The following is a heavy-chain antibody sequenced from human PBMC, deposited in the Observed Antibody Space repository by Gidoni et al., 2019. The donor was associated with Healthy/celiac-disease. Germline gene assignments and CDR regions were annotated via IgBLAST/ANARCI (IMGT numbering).Heavy chain of an antibody. V-gene: IGHV3-49*05. CDR3: SASVVTAIPVDY. CDR2: IRSKAYGGTT. D-gene: IGHD2-21*02. Sequence: EVQLVESGGGLVKPGRSLRLSCTASGFPFGDYAMSWFRQAPGKGLGWVGFIRSKAYGGTTEYAASVKGRFTISRDDSKSIAYLQMNSLKTEDTAVYYCSASVVTAIPVDYWGQGTLVTVSS. J-gene: IGHJ4*02. CDR1: GFPFGDYA.